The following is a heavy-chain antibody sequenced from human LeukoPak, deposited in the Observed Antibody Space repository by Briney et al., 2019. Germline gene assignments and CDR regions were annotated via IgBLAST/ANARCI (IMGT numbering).Heavy chain of an antibody. CDR2: IVGSGGST. CDR1: GFTFSNYA. CDR3: AKWGDYDILTGYYDSDY. D-gene: IGHD3-9*01. Sequence: TGGSLRLSCAASGFTFSNYAMSWARQAPGKGLEWVSAIVGSGGSTYYADSVKGRFTISRDNPKNTLYLQMNSLRAEDTAVYYCAKWGDYDILTGYYDSDYWGQGTLVTVSS. V-gene: IGHV3-23*01. J-gene: IGHJ4*02.